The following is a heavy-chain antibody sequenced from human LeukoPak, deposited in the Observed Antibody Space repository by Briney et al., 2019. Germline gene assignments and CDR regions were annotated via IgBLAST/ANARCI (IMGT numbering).Heavy chain of an antibody. Sequence: GESLRLSCAASGFTFSNAYMSWVRQAPGKGLEWVGRIKSKAHGGTTEYAAPVKGRFTTSRDDSKNTPFLQMNSLQTEDAALYYCATYSSSYYYFVYWGQGTLVTVSS. CDR2: IKSKAHGGTT. CDR1: GFTFSNAY. D-gene: IGHD6-13*01. J-gene: IGHJ4*02. V-gene: IGHV3-15*05. CDR3: ATYSSSYYYFVY.